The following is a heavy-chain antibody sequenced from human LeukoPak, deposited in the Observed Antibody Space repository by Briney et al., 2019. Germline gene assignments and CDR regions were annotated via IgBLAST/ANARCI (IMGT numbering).Heavy chain of an antibody. J-gene: IGHJ3*02. D-gene: IGHD6-13*01. CDR2: IYYSGST. CDR3: ARAPEEAAAGTLLEWAFDI. V-gene: IGHV4-59*01. CDR1: GGSISSYY. Sequence: PSETLSLTCTVSGGSISSYYWSWLRQPPGKGLEWIGYIYYSGSTNYNPPLKSRVTISVDTSKNQFSLKLSSVTAADTAVYYCARAPEEAAAGTLLEWAFDIWGQGTMVTVSS.